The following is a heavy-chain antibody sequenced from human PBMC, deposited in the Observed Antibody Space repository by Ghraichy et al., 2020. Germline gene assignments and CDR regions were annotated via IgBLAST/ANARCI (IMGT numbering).Heavy chain of an antibody. V-gene: IGHV3-53*01. CDR1: GFSVSSNY. J-gene: IGHJ4*02. D-gene: IGHD1-26*01. Sequence: GGSLSLSCAASGFSVSSNYMNWVRQAPGKGLEWVSVIYPGGSTYYADSVKGRFTISRDNSKNTLYLQMNRLRGEDTAVYYCARGGVGATSNFDYWGQGTLVTVSS. CDR2: IYPGGST. CDR3: ARGGVGATSNFDY.